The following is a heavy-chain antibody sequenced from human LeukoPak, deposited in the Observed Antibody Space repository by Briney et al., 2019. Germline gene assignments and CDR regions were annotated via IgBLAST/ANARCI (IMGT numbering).Heavy chain of an antibody. Sequence: ASVKVSCKASGYTFTGYYMHWVRQAPGQGLEWMGIINPSGGSTSYAQKFQGRVTMTRDTSTSTVYMELRSLRSDDTAVYYCAVPMRDYYDSSGYAAFDIWGQGTMVTVSS. D-gene: IGHD3-22*01. V-gene: IGHV1-46*01. CDR3: AVPMRDYYDSSGYAAFDI. CDR1: GYTFTGYY. CDR2: INPSGGST. J-gene: IGHJ3*02.